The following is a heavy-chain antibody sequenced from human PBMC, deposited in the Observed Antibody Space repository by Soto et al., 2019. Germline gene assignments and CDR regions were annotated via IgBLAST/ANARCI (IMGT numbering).Heavy chain of an antibody. Sequence: QVQLVQSGAEVKKPGSLVKVSCKASGGTFSSYTISWVRQAPGQGLEWMGRIIPILGIANYAQKFQGRVTITADKSTSTAYMELSSLRSEDTAVYYCARAQPEYSGYDYEDYWGQGTLVTVSS. D-gene: IGHD5-12*01. CDR1: GGTFSSYT. CDR3: ARAQPEYSGYDYEDY. CDR2: IIPILGIA. J-gene: IGHJ4*02. V-gene: IGHV1-69*02.